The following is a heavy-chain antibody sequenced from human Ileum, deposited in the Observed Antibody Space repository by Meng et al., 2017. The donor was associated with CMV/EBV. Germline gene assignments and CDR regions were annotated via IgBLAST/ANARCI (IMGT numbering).Heavy chain of an antibody. V-gene: IGHV4-39*07. J-gene: IGHJ4*02. CDR1: GASISSPPYF. D-gene: IGHD6-13*01. Sequence: HLQLQEPGPGLVKPPETLSLTCTVSGASISSPPYFWGWIRQPPGKGLEWIATISYSGNTYYNPSLKSPVTISLDTSKNQFSLKLTSVTAADTAVYYCAREPPSGQQLDWGQGTLVTVSS. CDR3: AREPPSGQQLD. CDR2: ISYSGNT.